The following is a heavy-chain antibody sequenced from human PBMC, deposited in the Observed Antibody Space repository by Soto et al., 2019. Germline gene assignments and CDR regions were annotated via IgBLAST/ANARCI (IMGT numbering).Heavy chain of an antibody. Sequence: GGSLRLSCAASGFSFSVYSVNWVRQAPGKGLEWVSYINGRDGAINYVDSVKGRFTISIDIAKNSLYRQMNSLRDEDTAVYFCARDHLWAFDYWGQGVLVTVSS. J-gene: IGHJ4*02. CDR2: INGRDGAI. V-gene: IGHV3-48*02. D-gene: IGHD3-3*02. CDR3: ARDHLWAFDY. CDR1: GFSFSVYS.